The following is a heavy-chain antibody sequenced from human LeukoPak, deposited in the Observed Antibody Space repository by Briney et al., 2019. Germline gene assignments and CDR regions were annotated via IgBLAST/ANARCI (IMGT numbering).Heavy chain of an antibody. Sequence: GESLKISCKGSGYSFTSYWIGWVRQMPGKGLEWVALINSGGSTYYADSVKGRFTISRDNSKNTLYLQMNSLRAEDTAVYYCVNGLVLLWFGESVDKAFDIWGQGTMVTVSS. D-gene: IGHD3-10*01. CDR2: INSGGST. V-gene: IGHV3-23*01. J-gene: IGHJ3*02. CDR1: GYSFTSYW. CDR3: VNGLVLLWFGESVDKAFDI.